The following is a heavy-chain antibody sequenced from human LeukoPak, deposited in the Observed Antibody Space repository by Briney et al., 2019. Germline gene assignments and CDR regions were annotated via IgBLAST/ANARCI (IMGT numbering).Heavy chain of an antibody. Sequence: GGSLRLSCAASGFTFSSYSMHCVRQPPGKRRECVSYISSRGSTIYHADSVKGRFTISRDNAKNSLYLQMNSLRAEDTAVYYCASQTYYYGSESYDDWGQGTLVTVSS. CDR1: GFTFSSYS. V-gene: IGHV3-48*01. J-gene: IGHJ4*02. D-gene: IGHD3-10*01. CDR3: ASQTYYYGSESYDD. CDR2: ISSRGSTI.